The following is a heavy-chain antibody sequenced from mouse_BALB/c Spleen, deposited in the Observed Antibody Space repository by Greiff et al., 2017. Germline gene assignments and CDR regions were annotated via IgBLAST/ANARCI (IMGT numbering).Heavy chain of an antibody. V-gene: IGHV5-17*02. Sequence: EVMLVESGGGLVQPGGSRKLSCAASGFTFSSFGMHWVRQAPEKGLEWVAYISSGSSTIYYADTVKGRFTISRDNPKNTLFLQMTSLRSEDTAMYYCARESITAGFADWGQGTLVTVSA. D-gene: IGHD1-1*01. CDR1: GFTFSSFG. CDR3: ARESITAGFAD. J-gene: IGHJ3*01. CDR2: ISSGSSTI.